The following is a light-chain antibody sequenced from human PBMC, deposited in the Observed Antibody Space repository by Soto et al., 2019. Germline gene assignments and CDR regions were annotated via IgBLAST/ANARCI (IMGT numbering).Light chain of an antibody. CDR1: RSDVGGYNY. Sequence: QSALTQPASVSGSPGQSITISCTGTRSDVGGYNYVSWYQQHPGKAPKLMIYEVSNRPSGVSNRFAGSKSGNTASLTISGLQAEDEADYYCSSYISSSTVVFGGGTKLTVL. CDR2: EVS. J-gene: IGLJ2*01. V-gene: IGLV2-14*01. CDR3: SSYISSSTVV.